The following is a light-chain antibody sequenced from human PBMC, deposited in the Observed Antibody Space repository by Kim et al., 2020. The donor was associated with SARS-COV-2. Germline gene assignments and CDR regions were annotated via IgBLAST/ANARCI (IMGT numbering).Light chain of an antibody. V-gene: IGLV3-19*01. Sequence: SSELTQDPAVSVALGQTVRITCQGDSLRRSYASWYQQRPGQGPVLVIYPRNNRPSGIPDRFSGSSAGNKTSLTITGAQAEDEADYYCNSRDSTVVSYVFGTGTKVTVL. CDR1: SLRRSY. CDR2: PRN. CDR3: NSRDSTVVSYV. J-gene: IGLJ1*01.